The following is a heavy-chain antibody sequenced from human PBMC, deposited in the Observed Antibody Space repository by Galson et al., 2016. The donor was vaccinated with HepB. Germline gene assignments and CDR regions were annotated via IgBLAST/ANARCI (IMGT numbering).Heavy chain of an antibody. CDR1: GFTFGDYY. J-gene: IGHJ4*02. CDR3: ARGGGKLGPLNY. Sequence: SLRLSCAASGFTFGDYYMGWIRQAPGKGLVWVSRINSDGSTTNYADSVTGRFTISRDNAKNTLYLQMNSLRAEDTAVYYCARGGGKLGPLNYWGQGILVTVSS. CDR2: INSDGSTT. V-gene: IGHV3-74*01. D-gene: IGHD3-16*01.